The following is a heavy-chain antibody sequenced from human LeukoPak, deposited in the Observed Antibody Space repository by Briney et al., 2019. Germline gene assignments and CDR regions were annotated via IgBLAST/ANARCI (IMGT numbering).Heavy chain of an antibody. CDR1: GFTFSSYE. CDR3: ARRAGAYSHPYDY. CDR2: ISSSGSTI. J-gene: IGHJ4*02. D-gene: IGHD4/OR15-4a*01. V-gene: IGHV3-48*03. Sequence: PGGSLRLSCAASGFTFSSYEMNWVRQAPGKALEWVSYISSSGSTIYYADSVKGRFTISRDNAKNTLYLQMNSLRAEDTAVYYCARRAGAYSHPYDYWGQGTLVTVSS.